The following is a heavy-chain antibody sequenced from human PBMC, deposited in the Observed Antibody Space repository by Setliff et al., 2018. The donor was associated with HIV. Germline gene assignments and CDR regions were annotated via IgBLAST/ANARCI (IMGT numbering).Heavy chain of an antibody. V-gene: IGHV3-74*01. CDR3: ARGPCTNGVCSYFDY. J-gene: IGHJ4*02. CDR1: GFTFSSYW. D-gene: IGHD2-8*01. CDR2: INSDGSST. Sequence: ASGFTFSSYWMHWVRQAPGKGLVWVSRINSDGSSTSYADSVKGRFTISRDNAKNTLYLQMNSLRAEDTAVYYCARGPCTNGVCSYFDYWGQGTLVTVSS.